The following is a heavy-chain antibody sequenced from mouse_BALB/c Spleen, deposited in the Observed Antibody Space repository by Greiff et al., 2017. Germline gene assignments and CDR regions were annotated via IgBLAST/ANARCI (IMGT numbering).Heavy chain of an antibody. J-gene: IGHJ3*01. CDR1: GYTFTSYY. CDR3: TRSAY. V-gene: IGHV1S81*02. Sequence: VQLQESGAELVKPGASVKLSCKASGYTFTSYYMYWVKQRPGQGLEWIGEINPSNGGTNFNEKFKSKATLTVDKSSGTAYMQLSSLTSEDSAVYYCTRSAYWGQGTLVTVSA. CDR2: INPSNGGT.